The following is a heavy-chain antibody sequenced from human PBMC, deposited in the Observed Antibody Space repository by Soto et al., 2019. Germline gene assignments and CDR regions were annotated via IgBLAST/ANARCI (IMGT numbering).Heavy chain of an antibody. V-gene: IGHV4-31*03. CDR1: GGSISSGGYY. J-gene: IGHJ4*02. D-gene: IGHD5-12*01. CDR2: IYYSGSA. CDR3: ARRYGSSFDY. Sequence: SETLSLTCTVSGGSISSGGYYWSWIRQHPGKGLEWIGYIYYSGSAYYNPSLKSRVTISVDTSKNQFSLRLSSVTAADTAVYYCARRYGSSFDYWGQGTLVTVSS.